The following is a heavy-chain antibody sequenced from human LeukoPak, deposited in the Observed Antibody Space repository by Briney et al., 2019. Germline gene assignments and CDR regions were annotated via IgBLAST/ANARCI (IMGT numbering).Heavy chain of an antibody. Sequence: GGSLRLSCAASGFTFTSYSMNWVRQAPGKGLEWVSTISGGGGSTYYADSVKGRFTISRDNAKNTLYLQMNSLRAEDTAVYYCARQVVTLSSDAFDIWGQGTMVTVSS. J-gene: IGHJ3*02. V-gene: IGHV3-23*01. D-gene: IGHD2-21*02. CDR3: ARQVVTLSSDAFDI. CDR1: GFTFTSYS. CDR2: ISGGGGST.